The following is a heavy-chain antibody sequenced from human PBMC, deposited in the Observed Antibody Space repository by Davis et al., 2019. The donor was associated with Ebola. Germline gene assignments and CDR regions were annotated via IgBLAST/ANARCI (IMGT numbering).Heavy chain of an antibody. Sequence: PGGSLRLSCAASGYTFSSYAMSWVRQAPGKGLEWVSAIFSGGSTDYADSLKGRFTISRDNSKNTLFLQINSLRAEDTAVYYCAKWGGDVRLLWFGELLSRWFDPWGQGTLVTVSS. CDR3: AKWGGDVRLLWFGELLSRWFDP. D-gene: IGHD3-10*01. CDR2: IFSGGST. V-gene: IGHV3-23*01. J-gene: IGHJ5*02. CDR1: GYTFSSYA.